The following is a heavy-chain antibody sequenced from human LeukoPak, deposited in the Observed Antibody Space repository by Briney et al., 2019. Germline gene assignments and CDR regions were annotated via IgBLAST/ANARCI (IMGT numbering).Heavy chain of an antibody. V-gene: IGHV1-69*13. J-gene: IGHJ5*02. CDR2: IIPIFGTA. CDR1: GGTFSSYA. Sequence: SVKVSCKASGGTFSSYAISWVRQAPGQGLEWMGGIIPIFGTANYAQKFQGRVTITADESTSTAYMELSSPRSEDTAVYYCARVVEMATIGSGGFDPWGQGTLVTVSS. CDR3: ARVVEMATIGSGGFDP. D-gene: IGHD5-24*01.